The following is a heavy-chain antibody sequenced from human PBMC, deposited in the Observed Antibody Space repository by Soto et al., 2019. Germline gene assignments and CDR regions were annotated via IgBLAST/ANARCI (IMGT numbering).Heavy chain of an antibody. D-gene: IGHD2-2*01. J-gene: IGHJ4*02. CDR3: GRCTSTSCHLGSDY. V-gene: IGHV3-30*16. CDR1: GYTFTSYG. CDR2: ISYDGSNK. Sequence: QVQLVQSGAEVKKPGASVKVSCKASGYTFTSYGISWVRQAPGQGLEWVALISYDGSNKYYADSVRGRFTISRDSSTNTLFLQMNSLRAADTAVYYCGRCTSTSCHLGSDYWGQGTLVTVSS.